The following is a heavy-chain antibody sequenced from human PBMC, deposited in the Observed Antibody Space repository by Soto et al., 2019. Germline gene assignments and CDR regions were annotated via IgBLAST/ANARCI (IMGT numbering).Heavy chain of an antibody. CDR3: VKHNWNNLGWFDP. CDR2: ISGSNGDST. J-gene: IGHJ5*02. D-gene: IGHD1-20*01. Sequence: GGSLRLSCAASGFTFSNSAMTWVRQTPGKGLEWVSTISGSNGDSTYYADSVKGRFTISRDNSKNTLYLQMNSLRAEDTAVYNCVKHNWNNLGWFDPWGQGTLVTVSS. CDR1: GFTFSNSA. V-gene: IGHV3-23*01.